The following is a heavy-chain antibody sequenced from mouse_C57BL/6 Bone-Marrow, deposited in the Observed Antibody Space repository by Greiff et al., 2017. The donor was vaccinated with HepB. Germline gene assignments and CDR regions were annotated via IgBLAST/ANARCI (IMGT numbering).Heavy chain of an antibody. J-gene: IGHJ4*01. D-gene: IGHD1-1*01. CDR2: IRDGGSYT. CDR1: GFTFSSYA. Sequence: DVKLVESGGGLVKPGGSLKLSCAASGFTFSSYAMSWVRQTPEKRLEWVATIRDGGSYTYYPDNVKGRFTISRDNAKNNLYLQMSHLKSEDTAMYYCARIYYYGSRDYAMDYWGQGTSVTVSS. V-gene: IGHV5-4*03. CDR3: ARIYYYGSRDYAMDY.